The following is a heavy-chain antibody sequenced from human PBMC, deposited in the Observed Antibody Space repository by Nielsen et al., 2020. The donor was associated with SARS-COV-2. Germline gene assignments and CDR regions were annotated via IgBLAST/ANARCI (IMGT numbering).Heavy chain of an antibody. CDR3: GGGNSFWSGYPGLAFDY. D-gene: IGHD3-3*01. V-gene: IGHV4-39*01. CDR2: IYYGGST. CDR1: GGSIRSSTYY. J-gene: IGHJ4*02. Sequence: SETLSLTCTVSGGSIRSSTYYWGWIRQPPGMGLEWIGSIYYGGSTYDNPSLKSQVTISLDTSKNQFSLKLSSVTAADTAVYYCGGGNSFWSGYPGLAFDYWGQGTLVTVSS.